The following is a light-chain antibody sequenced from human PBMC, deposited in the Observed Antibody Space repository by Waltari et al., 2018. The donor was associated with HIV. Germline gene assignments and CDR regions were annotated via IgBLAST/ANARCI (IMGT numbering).Light chain of an antibody. Sequence: EIVLTQSPGTLSLSPGERAPLSCRASQSVSSSYLAWYQQKPGQAPRLLIYGASSRATDIPDRFSGSGSGTDFTLTISRLEPEDFAVYYCQQYGSSPLTFGGGTKVEIK. J-gene: IGKJ4*01. V-gene: IGKV3-20*01. CDR3: QQYGSSPLT. CDR2: GAS. CDR1: QSVSSSY.